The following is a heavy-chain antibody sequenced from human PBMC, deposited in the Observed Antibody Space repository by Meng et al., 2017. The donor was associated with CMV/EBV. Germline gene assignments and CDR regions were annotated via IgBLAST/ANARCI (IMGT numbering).Heavy chain of an antibody. V-gene: IGHV4-39*01. Sequence: SETLSLTCTVSGGSISSSSYYWGWIRQPPGKGLEWIGSIYYSGSTYYNPSLKSRVTISVDTSKNQFSLKLSSVTAADTAVYYCARGFRDTIFGVVIMYGMDVWGQGTTVTVSS. CDR2: IYYSGST. J-gene: IGHJ6*02. D-gene: IGHD3-3*01. CDR1: GGSISSSSYY. CDR3: ARGFRDTIFGVVIMYGMDV.